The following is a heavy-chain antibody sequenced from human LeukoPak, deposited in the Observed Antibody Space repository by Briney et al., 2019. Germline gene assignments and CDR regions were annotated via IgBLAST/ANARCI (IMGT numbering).Heavy chain of an antibody. Sequence: PGRSLRLSCAASGFTFSSYGMHWVRQAPGKGLEWVAVIWYDGSNKYYADSVKGRFTISRDNSKNTLYLQMNSLRAEDTAVYYCARDQRYSSSWYYLDYWGQGTLVTVSS. CDR1: GFTFSSYG. CDR3: ARDQRYSSSWYYLDY. V-gene: IGHV3-33*01. D-gene: IGHD6-13*01. CDR2: IWYDGSNK. J-gene: IGHJ4*02.